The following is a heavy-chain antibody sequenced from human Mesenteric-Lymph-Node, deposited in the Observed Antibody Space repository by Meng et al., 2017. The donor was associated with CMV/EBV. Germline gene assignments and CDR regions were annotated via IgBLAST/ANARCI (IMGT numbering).Heavy chain of an antibody. CDR2: INSDGSTT. J-gene: IGHJ5*02. D-gene: IGHD5-18*01. CDR3: ARGKFQSVGIVYSYFDP. CDR1: GFIFSSYG. Sequence: GSLRLSCAASGFIFSSYGMHWVRQAPGKGLVWVSRINSDGSTTNYADSVKGRFTISRDNAKNTLYLQMNSLRAEDTAVYYCARGKFQSVGIVYSYFDPWGQGALVTVSS. V-gene: IGHV3-74*01.